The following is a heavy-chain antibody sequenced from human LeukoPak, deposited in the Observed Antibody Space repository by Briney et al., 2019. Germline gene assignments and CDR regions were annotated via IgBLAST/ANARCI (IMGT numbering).Heavy chain of an antibody. CDR2: IRSSGSDT. D-gene: IGHD1-14*01. V-gene: IGHV3-21*01. CDR3: VRDPDDGDN. CDR1: GGSITQTN. J-gene: IGHJ4*02. Sequence: GTLSLTCDVSGGSITQTNYWTWVRQAPGKGLEWVSSIRSSGSDTYHADSVKGRFTISRDNAKNSLYLQMNSLRAEDTAVYYCVRDPDDGDNWGQGTLVTVSS.